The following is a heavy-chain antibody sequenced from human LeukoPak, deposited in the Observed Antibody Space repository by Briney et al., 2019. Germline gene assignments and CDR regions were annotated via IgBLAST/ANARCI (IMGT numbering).Heavy chain of an antibody. CDR1: GYTFTGYY. Sequence: ASVKVSCKASGYTFTGYYMHWVRQAPGQGLTWMGWINPNTGVTNYAQKFQGRVTMTRATSINTAYMELDRLTSDDTAINYCARSYCGGDCYWTIDYWGQGTLVTVSS. J-gene: IGHJ4*02. CDR2: INPNTGVT. D-gene: IGHD2-21*02. V-gene: IGHV1-2*02. CDR3: ARSYCGGDCYWTIDY.